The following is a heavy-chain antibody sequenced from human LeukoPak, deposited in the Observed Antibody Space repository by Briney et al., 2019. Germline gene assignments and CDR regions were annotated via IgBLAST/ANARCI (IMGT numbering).Heavy chain of an antibody. J-gene: IGHJ4*02. D-gene: IGHD3-10*01. Sequence: PSETLSLTCTVSGGSVRSGSYYWSWIRQPPGKGLGWIGYIYYSGSTNYNPSLKSRVTISADTSKNQFSLKLSSVTAADTAVYYCARTHYYGSGAKYCFDYWGQGTLVTVSS. CDR3: ARTHYYGSGAKYCFDY. CDR2: IYYSGST. V-gene: IGHV4-61*01. CDR1: GGSVRSGSYY.